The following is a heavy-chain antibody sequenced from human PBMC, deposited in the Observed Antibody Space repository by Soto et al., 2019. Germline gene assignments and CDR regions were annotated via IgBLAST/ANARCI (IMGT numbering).Heavy chain of an antibody. CDR3: ARDGPYYYGCEV. V-gene: IGHV4-30-4*01. J-gene: IGHJ6*02. CDR2: IYYSGNT. CDR1: GDSITNSDYY. Sequence: SETLSLTCTVSGDSITNSDYYWNWIHQSPGKGLEWIASIYYSGNTYYNPSLKSRVVISADTSKNLFSLKLRSVTAADTALYFCARDGPYYYGCEVWGQGTTVIGSS.